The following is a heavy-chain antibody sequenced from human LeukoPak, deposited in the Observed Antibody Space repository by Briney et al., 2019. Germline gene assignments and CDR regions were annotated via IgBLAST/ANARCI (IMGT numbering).Heavy chain of an antibody. J-gene: IGHJ4*02. CDR3: LRGDRRDS. CDR1: GFTFNTYS. V-gene: IGHV3-21*06. CDR2: IDSSGGYM. Sequence: GGSLRLSCEASGFTFNTYSMNWARQAPGKGLEWVSSIDSSGGYMFYADSVKGRFIISRDNAKDSLYLQMNSLRGEDTAVYYFLRGDRRDSWGQGTLVTVSS.